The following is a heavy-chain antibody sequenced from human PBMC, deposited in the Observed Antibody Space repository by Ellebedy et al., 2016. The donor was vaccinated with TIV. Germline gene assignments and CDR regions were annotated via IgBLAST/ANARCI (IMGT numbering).Heavy chain of an antibody. D-gene: IGHD3-10*01. V-gene: IGHV5-10-1*01. CDR3: ASRFGERDMDV. J-gene: IGHJ6*02. CDR2: IDPSDSYT. CDR1: GFSLTDYW. Sequence: GESLKISCQGIGFSLTDYWIGWVRQMPGKGLEWMGKIDPSDSYTNYSPSFQGHVTISADKSISTAYLQWSSLKASDTAMYYCASRFGERDMDVWGQGTTVTVSS.